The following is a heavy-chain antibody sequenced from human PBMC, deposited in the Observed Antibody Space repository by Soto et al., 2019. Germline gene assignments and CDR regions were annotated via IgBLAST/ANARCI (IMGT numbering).Heavy chain of an antibody. CDR1: GGSFSGYY. Sequence: LETLSLTCAVYGGSFSGYYWSWIRQPPGKGLEWIGEINHSGSTNYNPSLKSRVTISVDTSKNQFSLKLSSVTAADTAVYYCARAKVFGVVIIGDYYGMDVWGQGTTVTVSS. D-gene: IGHD3-3*01. V-gene: IGHV4-34*01. CDR2: INHSGST. CDR3: ARAKVFGVVIIGDYYGMDV. J-gene: IGHJ6*02.